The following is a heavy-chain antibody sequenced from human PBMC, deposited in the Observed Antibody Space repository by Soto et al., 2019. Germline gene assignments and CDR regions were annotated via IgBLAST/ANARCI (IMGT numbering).Heavy chain of an antibody. CDR2: ISASNGNT. V-gene: IGHV1-18*01. J-gene: IGHJ4*02. CDR1: GYTFTSYG. CDR3: AKHGLDFWSGYALDY. D-gene: IGHD3-3*01. Sequence: QVQLVQSGAEVKKPGASVKVSCKASGYTFTSYGISWVRQAPGQGLEWMGWISASNGNTNYAQKLQGRVTMTTATSTSTAYMELRSMRSDDTAVYYCAKHGLDFWSGYALDYWGQGTLVTVSS.